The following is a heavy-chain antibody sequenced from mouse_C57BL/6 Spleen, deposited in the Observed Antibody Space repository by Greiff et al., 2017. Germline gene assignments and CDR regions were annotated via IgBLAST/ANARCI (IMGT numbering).Heavy chain of an antibody. J-gene: IGHJ4*01. CDR2: IYPSDSET. CDR1: GYTFTSYW. D-gene: IGHD2-3*01. CDR3: AREIYDGYYDAMDY. Sequence: QVQLQQPGAELVRPGSSVKLSCKASGYTFTSYWMHWVKQRPIQGLEWIGNIYPSDSETHYNQKFKDKATLTVDKSSSTAYMQLSSLTSEDSAVYYCAREIYDGYYDAMDYWGQGTSVTVSS. V-gene: IGHV1-52*01.